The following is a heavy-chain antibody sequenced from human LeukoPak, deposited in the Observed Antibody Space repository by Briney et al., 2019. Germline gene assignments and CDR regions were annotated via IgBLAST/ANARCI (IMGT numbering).Heavy chain of an antibody. J-gene: IGHJ4*02. D-gene: IGHD3-22*01. V-gene: IGHV3-48*04. CDR1: GFTFSSYA. CDR3: ARYYFDSSAYYYFDY. Sequence: PGGSLRLSCAASGFTFSSYAMSWVRQAPGKGLEWVSYITSSGSTIYYADSVKGRFTISRDNAKNSLYLQMNSLRAEDTAVYYCARYYFDSSAYYYFDYWGQGTLVTVSS. CDR2: ITSSGSTI.